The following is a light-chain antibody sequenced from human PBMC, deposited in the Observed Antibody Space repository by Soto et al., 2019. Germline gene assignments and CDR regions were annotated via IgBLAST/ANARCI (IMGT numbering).Light chain of an antibody. CDR2: GAS. CDR1: QTVSSTY. CDR3: QQFGTSPYT. V-gene: IGKV3-20*01. Sequence: EIVLTQSPGTLSLSPGEGATLSCRASQTVSSTYLAWYQQKPGRAPSLLIHGASTRAAGIPDRFSASGSGTHFTLTINRLEPEDFAVYFCQQFGTSPYTFGQGTRLEIK. J-gene: IGKJ5*01.